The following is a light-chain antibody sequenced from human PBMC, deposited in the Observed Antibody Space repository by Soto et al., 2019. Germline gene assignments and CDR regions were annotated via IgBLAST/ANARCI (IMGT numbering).Light chain of an antibody. CDR3: SSYTSSSTLEV. V-gene: IGLV2-14*01. J-gene: IGLJ1*01. CDR2: DVS. CDR1: SSDVGGYNY. Sequence: QSVLTQPASVSGSPGQSITISCTGTSSDVGGYNYVSWYQQHPGKAPKLMIYDVSNRPSGVSNLFSGSKSGNTASLTISGLPAEDEADYYCSSYTSSSTLEVFGTGTKVTVL.